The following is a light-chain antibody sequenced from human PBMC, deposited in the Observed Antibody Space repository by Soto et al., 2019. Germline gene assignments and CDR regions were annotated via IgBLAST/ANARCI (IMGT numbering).Light chain of an antibody. V-gene: IGLV2-11*01. CDR3: CSYASAYNFWV. CDR1: NSDVGGYNY. CDR2: DVS. Sequence: QSALTQPRPVSGSPGQSVTISCTGTNSDVGGYNYVSWYQQHPGKAPKVMIYDVSRRPSGVPDRFSGSKSGNTASLTISGLQAEDEADYYCCSYASAYNFWVFGGGTKVTVL. J-gene: IGLJ3*02.